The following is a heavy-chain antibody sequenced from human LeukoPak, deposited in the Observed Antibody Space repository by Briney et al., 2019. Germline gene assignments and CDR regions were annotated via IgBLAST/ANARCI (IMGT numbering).Heavy chain of an antibody. CDR3: ARRYGSGSSGTFDY. CDR2: IYYSGST. J-gene: IGHJ4*02. D-gene: IGHD3-10*01. V-gene: IGHV4-59*01. Sequence: KSSETLSLTCTVSGGSISSYYWSWIRQPPGKGLEWIAYIYYSGSTNYNPSLKSRVTISVDTSKNQFSPKLSSVTAADTAVYYCARRYGSGSSGTFDYWGQGTLVTVSS. CDR1: GGSISSYY.